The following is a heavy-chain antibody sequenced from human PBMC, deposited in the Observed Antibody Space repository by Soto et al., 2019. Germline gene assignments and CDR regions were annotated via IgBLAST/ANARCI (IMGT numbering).Heavy chain of an antibody. J-gene: IGHJ6*02. Sequence: GGSLRLSCTASGFTFSNYAMNWVRQAPGKGLEWVSGISSSGGSTSYGDSVRGRFTISRDNSKNTLYLQMNSLRADDTAVYFCAXGHDFWSGYNYYYGMYVWGQGTTVTVSS. CDR3: AXGHDFWSGYNYYYGMYV. D-gene: IGHD3-3*01. CDR2: ISSSGGST. V-gene: IGHV3-23*01. CDR1: GFTFSNYA.